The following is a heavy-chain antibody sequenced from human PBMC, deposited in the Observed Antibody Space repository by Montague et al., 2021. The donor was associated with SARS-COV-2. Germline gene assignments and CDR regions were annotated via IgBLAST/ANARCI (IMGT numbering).Heavy chain of an antibody. D-gene: IGHD6-19*01. CDR3: AGRPTPSYSSGWYLFYYAMDV. V-gene: IGHV4-59*01. J-gene: IGHJ6*02. CDR1: GGSINSYY. CDR2: IYYSGST. Sequence: SETLSLTCAVSGGSINSYYWSWIRQPPGKGLEWIGYIYYSGSTIYNPSLKSRVTISIDTSKNQFSLKLNSVTAADTAVYYCAGRPTPSYSSGWYLFYYAMDVWGQGTTVTVYS.